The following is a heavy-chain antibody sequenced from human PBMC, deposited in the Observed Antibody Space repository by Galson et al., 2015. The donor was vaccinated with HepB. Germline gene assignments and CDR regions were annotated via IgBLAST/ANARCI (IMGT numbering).Heavy chain of an antibody. D-gene: IGHD3-10*01. CDR1: GGSISSYY. J-gene: IGHJ6*03. Sequence: ETLSLTCTVSGGSISSYYWSWIRQPPGKGLEWIGYIYYSGSTNYNPSLKSQVTISVDTSKNQFSLKLSSVTAADTAVYYCARVRSTMVQYYYYYMDVWGKGTTVTVSS. CDR3: ARVRSTMVQYYYYYMDV. V-gene: IGHV4-59*01. CDR2: IYYSGST.